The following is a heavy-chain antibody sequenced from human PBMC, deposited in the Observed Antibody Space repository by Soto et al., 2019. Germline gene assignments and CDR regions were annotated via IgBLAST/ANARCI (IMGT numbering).Heavy chain of an antibody. CDR3: ARSVAVPGAHIDY. D-gene: IGHD6-19*01. V-gene: IGHV4-59*01. CDR1: VGSISGAY. Sequence: TSEALSLTCSVSVGSISGAYWSWIRQSPGKGLEWLGYVYYTGSTNYSPSLRSRVSISVDTSKNEFSLRLSSVTAADTAVYFCARSVAVPGAHIDYWGQATQVTVSS. CDR2: VYYTGST. J-gene: IGHJ4*02.